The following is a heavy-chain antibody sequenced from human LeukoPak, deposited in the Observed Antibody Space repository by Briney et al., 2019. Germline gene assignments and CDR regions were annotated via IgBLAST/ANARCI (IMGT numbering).Heavy chain of an antibody. D-gene: IGHD4/OR15-4a*01. V-gene: IGHV3-23*01. CDR2: ISGSGGST. Sequence: GGSLRLSCAASGFTFSSYAMSWVRQAPGKGLEWVSAISGSGGSTYYADSMKGRFTISRDNSKNILYLQMSSLRAEDTAIYYCTKKSPYGGRDSWGQGTLVTVSS. CDR3: TKKSPYGGRDS. J-gene: IGHJ4*02. CDR1: GFTFSSYA.